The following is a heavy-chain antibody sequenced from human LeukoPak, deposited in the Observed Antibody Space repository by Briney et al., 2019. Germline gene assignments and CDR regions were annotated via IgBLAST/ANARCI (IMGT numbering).Heavy chain of an antibody. CDR2: ISGNGGNT. J-gene: IGHJ4*02. Sequence: GGSLRLSCAASGFTFSNYAMTWVRQAPGKGLEWVSLISGNGGNTYYSDSVKGRSTISRDNSKNTLYLQMNSLRAEDTAVYYCARVVPHYYDSSGYLPFDYWGQGALVTVSS. D-gene: IGHD3-22*01. V-gene: IGHV3-23*01. CDR3: ARVVPHYYDSSGYLPFDY. CDR1: GFTFSNYA.